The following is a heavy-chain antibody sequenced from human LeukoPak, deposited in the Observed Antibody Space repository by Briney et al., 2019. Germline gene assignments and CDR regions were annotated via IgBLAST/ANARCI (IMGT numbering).Heavy chain of an antibody. CDR3: ARHPVLRFLEWLLPPDY. Sequence: SETLSLTCTVSGGSISTYYWSWIRQPSGKGLEWIGYIYYSGSTNYNPSLKSRVTISVDTSKNQFSLKLSSVTAADTAVYYCARHPVLRFLEWLLPPDYWGQGTLVTVSS. V-gene: IGHV4-59*08. D-gene: IGHD3-3*01. CDR2: IYYSGST. J-gene: IGHJ4*02. CDR1: GGSISTYY.